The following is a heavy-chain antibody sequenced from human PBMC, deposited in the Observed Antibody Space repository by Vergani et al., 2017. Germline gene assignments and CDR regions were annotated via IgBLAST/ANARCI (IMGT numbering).Heavy chain of an antibody. D-gene: IGHD2-2*01. Sequence: QVQLVESGGGVVQPGRSLRLSCAASGFTFSSYGMHWVRQAPGKGLEWVAVISYDGSNKYYADSVKGRFTISRDNSKNTLYLQMNSLRAEDTAVYYCAKDLGYCSSTSCYSDYYGMDVWGQGTTVTVSS. CDR1: GFTFSSYG. V-gene: IGHV3-30*18. J-gene: IGHJ6*02. CDR3: AKDLGYCSSTSCYSDYYGMDV. CDR2: ISYDGSNK.